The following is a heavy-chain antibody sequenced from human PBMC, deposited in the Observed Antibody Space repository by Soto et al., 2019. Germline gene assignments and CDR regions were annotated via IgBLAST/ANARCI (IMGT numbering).Heavy chain of an antibody. V-gene: IGHV4-31*03. J-gene: IGHJ6*02. D-gene: IGHD6-6*01. CDR1: GGSIRSGGYF. CDR3: AREGAAPYYYYGMDV. CDR2: IYYSGST. Sequence: PSETLSLTCTVSGGSIRSGGYFWSWIRQHPGKGLEWIGFIYYSGSTYYNPSLKSRVTISVDTSKNQFSLKLSSVTAADTAVYYCAREGAAPYYYYGMDVWGQGTTVTVSS.